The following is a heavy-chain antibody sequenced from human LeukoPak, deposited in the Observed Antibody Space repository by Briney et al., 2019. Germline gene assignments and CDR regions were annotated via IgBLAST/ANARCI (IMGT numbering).Heavy chain of an antibody. CDR2: INPNSGDT. Sequence: ASVKVSCKASGYSFTGYDMHWVRQAPGQGLERMGWINPNSGDTKYAQKFQGRVTMTRDTSISTAYMELTRLRSDDTAVYYCAGDMVRGVILRRVLEYWGQGTLVTVSS. D-gene: IGHD3-10*01. CDR1: GYSFTGYD. CDR3: AGDMVRGVILRRVLEY. J-gene: IGHJ4*02. V-gene: IGHV1-2*02.